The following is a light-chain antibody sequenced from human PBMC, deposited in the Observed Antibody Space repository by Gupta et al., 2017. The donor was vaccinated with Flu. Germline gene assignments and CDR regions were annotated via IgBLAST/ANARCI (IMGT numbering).Light chain of an antibody. J-gene: IGLJ3*02. CDR2: EVT. CDR3: SSYTTSITRV. CDR1: SSDVGAYNY. Sequence: SALTQPASVSGSPGQSITISCTGTSSDVGAYNYVSWYQQHPGKAPKLMIFEVTNRPSGVSNRFSGSKSGNTASLTISGLQTEDEADYYCSSYTTSITRVFGGGTKLTVL. V-gene: IGLV2-14*01.